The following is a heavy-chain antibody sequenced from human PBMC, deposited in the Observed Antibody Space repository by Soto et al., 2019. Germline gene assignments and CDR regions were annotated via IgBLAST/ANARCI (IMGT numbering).Heavy chain of an antibody. V-gene: IGHV4-59*01. Sequence: QVQLQESGPGLVKPSETLSLTCTVSGGSISSYYWSWIRQPPGKGLEWIGYIYYSGSTNYNPSLKGRVTISVDTSKNQFSLKLSSVTAADTAVYYCARVGKMERSCIDPWGQGTLVTVSS. CDR1: GGSISSYY. CDR3: ARVGKMERSCIDP. J-gene: IGHJ5*02. D-gene: IGHD2-15*01. CDR2: IYYSGST.